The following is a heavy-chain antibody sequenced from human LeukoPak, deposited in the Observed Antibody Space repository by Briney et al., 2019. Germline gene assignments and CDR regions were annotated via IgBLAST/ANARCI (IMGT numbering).Heavy chain of an antibody. CDR3: ARESYCTAATCPGWFDP. V-gene: IGHV4-39*07. CDR1: GGSISSRSYF. Sequence: PSETLSLTCTVSGGSISSRSYFWGWLRQPPGKGLEWIASIYYSGSPFYTPSLKSRVTISVDTSKNQFSLRLSSVTAADTAVYYCARESYCTAATCPGWFDPWGQGTLVTVSS. J-gene: IGHJ5*02. D-gene: IGHD2-8*02. CDR2: IYYSGSP.